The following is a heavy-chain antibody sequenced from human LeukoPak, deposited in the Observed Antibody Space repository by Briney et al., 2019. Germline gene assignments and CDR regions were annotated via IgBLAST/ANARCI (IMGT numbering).Heavy chain of an antibody. CDR2: IIPIFGTA. CDR1: GGTFSGYA. J-gene: IGHJ4*02. V-gene: IGHV1-69*05. Sequence: ASVKVSCKASGGTFSGYAISWVRQAPGQGLEWMGRIIPIFGTANYAQKFQGRVTITTDESTSTAYMELSSLRSEDTAVYYCARSIRDPHSLDYWGQGTLVTVSS. CDR3: ARSIRDPHSLDY.